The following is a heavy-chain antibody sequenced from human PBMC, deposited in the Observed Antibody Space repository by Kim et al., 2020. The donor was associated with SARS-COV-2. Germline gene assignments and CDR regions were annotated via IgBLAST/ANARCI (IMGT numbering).Heavy chain of an antibody. Sequence: GGSLRLSCAASGFTFSNAWMSWVRQAPGKGLEWVGRIKRKTDGGTTDYAAPVKGRFTISRDDSKNTLYLQMNSLKTEDTAVYYCTTDRPLDCSSTSCYDRYGMDVWGQGTTVTVSS. J-gene: IGHJ6*02. CDR1: GFTFSNAW. D-gene: IGHD2-2*01. CDR2: IKRKTDGGTT. V-gene: IGHV3-15*01. CDR3: TTDRPLDCSSTSCYDRYGMDV.